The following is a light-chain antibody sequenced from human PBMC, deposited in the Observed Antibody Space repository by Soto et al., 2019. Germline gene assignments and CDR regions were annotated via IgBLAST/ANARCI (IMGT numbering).Light chain of an antibody. CDR1: QDISNY. CDR2: DAS. J-gene: IGKJ2*01. CDR3: QQYDNLEYT. Sequence: DIQMTQSPSSLSASVGDRVTITCQASQDISNYLNWYQQKPGKAPKLLIYDASNLETGVPSRFSGSGSGTDFTFTISSLQPEDIATYYCQQYDNLEYTFVQGNKMEIK. V-gene: IGKV1-33*01.